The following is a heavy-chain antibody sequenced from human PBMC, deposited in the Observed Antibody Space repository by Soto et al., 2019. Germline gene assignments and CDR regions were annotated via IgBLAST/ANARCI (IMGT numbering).Heavy chain of an antibody. J-gene: IGHJ4*02. Sequence: GGSLRLSCAASGFTFSSYGMHWVRQAPGKGLEWVAVIWYDGSNKYYADSVKGRFTISRDNSKNTLYLQMNSLRAEDTAVYYCARPQGKWEPRGAYYFDYWGQGTLVTVSS. CDR2: IWYDGSNK. V-gene: IGHV3-33*01. CDR3: ARPQGKWEPRGAYYFDY. CDR1: GFTFSSYG. D-gene: IGHD1-26*01.